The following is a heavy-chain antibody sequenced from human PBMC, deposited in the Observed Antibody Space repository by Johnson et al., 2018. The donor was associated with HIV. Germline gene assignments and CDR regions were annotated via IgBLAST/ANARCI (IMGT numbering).Heavy chain of an antibody. CDR1: GFTFSSYA. D-gene: IGHD3-22*01. CDR2: ISYDGSDK. J-gene: IGHJ3*02. Sequence: QVRLVESGGGVVQPGRSLRLSCAASGFTFSSYAMHWVRQAPGKGLEWVAVISYDGSDKYYADSVKGRFTISRDNSKNTLYLEMNSLRAEDTALYYCAKDTGAYYYDSSGYWDAFDIWGQGTMVTVSS. V-gene: IGHV3-30-3*01. CDR3: AKDTGAYYYDSSGYWDAFDI.